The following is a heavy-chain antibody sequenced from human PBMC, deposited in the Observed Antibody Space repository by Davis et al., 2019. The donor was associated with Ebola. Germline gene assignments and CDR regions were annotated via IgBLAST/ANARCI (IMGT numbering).Heavy chain of an antibody. V-gene: IGHV5-51*01. J-gene: IGHJ4*02. CDR1: GYTFTNYW. CDR3: AKLGRSSDYFGRHFDW. D-gene: IGHD3-22*01. Sequence: GGSLRLSCKGSGYTFTNYWIGWVRQMPGKGLEWMGIIYPDDSDTRYSPSFQGHVTISADRSTNTAYLQWSNLRASDTAIYYCAKLGRSSDYFGRHFDWWGQGTLVTVSS. CDR2: IYPDDSDT.